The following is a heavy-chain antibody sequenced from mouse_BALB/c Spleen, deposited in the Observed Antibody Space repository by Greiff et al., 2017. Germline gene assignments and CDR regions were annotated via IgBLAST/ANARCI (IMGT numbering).Heavy chain of an antibody. CDR3: TPLPGDAMDY. V-gene: IGHV6-6*02. CDR2: IRLKSNNYAT. J-gene: IGHJ4*01. Sequence: EVKLVESGGGLVQPGGSMKLSCVASGFTFSNYWMNWVRQSPEKGLEWVAEIRLKSNNYATHYAESVKGRFTISRDDSKSSVYLQMNNLRAEDTGIYYCTPLPGDAMDYWGQGTSVTVSS. CDR1: GFTFSNYW.